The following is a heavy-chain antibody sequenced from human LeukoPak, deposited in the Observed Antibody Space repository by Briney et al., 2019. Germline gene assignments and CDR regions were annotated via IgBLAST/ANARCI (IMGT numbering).Heavy chain of an antibody. CDR1: GFTFSSYA. V-gene: IGHV3-23*01. CDR3: AKTTTYYDFWSGYSDY. Sequence: GGSLRLSCAASGFTFSSYAMSWVRQAPGKGLEWVSAISGSGGSTHYADSVKGRFTISRDNSKNTLYLQMNSLRAEDTAVYYCAKTTTYYDFWSGYSDYWGQGTLVTVSS. J-gene: IGHJ4*02. D-gene: IGHD3-3*01. CDR2: ISGSGGST.